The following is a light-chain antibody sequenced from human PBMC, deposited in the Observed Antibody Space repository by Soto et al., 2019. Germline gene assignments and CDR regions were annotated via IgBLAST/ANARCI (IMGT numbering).Light chain of an antibody. CDR3: QRYNNGPPVT. Sequence: DIQMTQSPSSLSASVGDRVTITCRASQDINNYLAWYQQKPGKPPKLLIYAASTLQSGVPSRFSGGGSGTDFTLIINSLQPEDVATYYCQRYNNGPPVTFGPGNKV. V-gene: IGKV1-27*01. CDR2: AAS. J-gene: IGKJ3*01. CDR1: QDINNY.